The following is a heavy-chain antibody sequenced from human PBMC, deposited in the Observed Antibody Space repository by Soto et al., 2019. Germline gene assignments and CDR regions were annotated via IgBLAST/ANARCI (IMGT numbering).Heavy chain of an antibody. Sequence: QVQLQESGPGLVKPSGTLSLTCAVSSGSISSSNWWSWVRQPPGKGLEWIGEIYHSGSTNYNPSLKSRVTISVDKSKNQFSLKLSPVTAADTAVYYCARRVVIATYYYYYYYMDVWGKGTTVTVSS. CDR3: ARRVVIATYYYYYYYMDV. D-gene: IGHD3-3*01. CDR2: IYHSGST. V-gene: IGHV4-4*02. J-gene: IGHJ6*03. CDR1: SGSISSSNW.